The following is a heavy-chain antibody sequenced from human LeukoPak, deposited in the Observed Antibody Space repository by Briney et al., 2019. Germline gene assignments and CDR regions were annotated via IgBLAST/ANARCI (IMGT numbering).Heavy chain of an antibody. CDR1: GFTLSNYA. D-gene: IGHD3-9*01. CDR3: AKWGDYDILTGYYDPDY. V-gene: IGHV3-23*01. Sequence: PGASLRLSCAASGFTLSNYAMYWVRQAPGKGLEWVSAVSGRDDSTFYADSVQGRFTISRDTSKSTLYLQMNSLRVEDTTVYYCAKWGDYDILTGYYDPDYWGQRTLVTVSS. CDR2: VSGRDDST. J-gene: IGHJ4*02.